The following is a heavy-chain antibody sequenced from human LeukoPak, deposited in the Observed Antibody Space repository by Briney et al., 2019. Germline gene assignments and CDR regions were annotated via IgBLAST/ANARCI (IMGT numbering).Heavy chain of an antibody. CDR3: ARQSSHGDYGWGYYFDY. CDR1: GGSISSSSYY. CDR2: IYYSGST. J-gene: IGHJ4*02. V-gene: IGHV4-39*01. Sequence: PSETLSLTCTVSGGSISSSSYYWGWIRQPPGKGLEWIGSIYYSGSTYYNPSLKSRVTISVDTSKNQFSLKLSSVTAADTAVYYCARQSSHGDYGWGYYFDYWGQGTLVTVS. D-gene: IGHD4-17*01.